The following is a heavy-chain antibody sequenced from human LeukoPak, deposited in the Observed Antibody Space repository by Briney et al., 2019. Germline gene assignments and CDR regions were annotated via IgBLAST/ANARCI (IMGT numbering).Heavy chain of an antibody. J-gene: IGHJ4*02. CDR3: ARYSAAAGRYYFDY. CDR2: IYYSGST. CDR1: GGSISNYF. Sequence: SETLSLTCTVSGGSISNYFWTWIRQPPGKGLEWLGYIYYSGSTNCNPSLKSRVTISLDTSKNHFSLKLSSVTAADTAVYYCARYSAAAGRYYFDYWGQGTLVTVSS. V-gene: IGHV4-59*01. D-gene: IGHD6-13*01.